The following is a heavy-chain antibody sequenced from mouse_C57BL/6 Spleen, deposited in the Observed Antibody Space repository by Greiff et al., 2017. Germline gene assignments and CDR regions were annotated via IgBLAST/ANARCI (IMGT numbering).Heavy chain of an antibody. CDR1: GYTFTSYW. D-gene: IGHD1-1*01. CDR2: IDPSDSYT. Sequence: VQLQQPGAELVMPGASVKLSCKASGYTFTSYWMHWVKQRPGQGLEWIGEIDPSDSYTNYNQKFKCKSTLTVDKSSSTAYMQLSSLTSEDSAVYYCAREYYGRAGFAYWGQGTLVTVSA. CDR3: AREYYGRAGFAY. V-gene: IGHV1-69*01. J-gene: IGHJ3*01.